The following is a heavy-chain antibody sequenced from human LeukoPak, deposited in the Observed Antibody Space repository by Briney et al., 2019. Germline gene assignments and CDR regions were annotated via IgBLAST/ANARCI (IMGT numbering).Heavy chain of an antibody. V-gene: IGHV4-59*01. D-gene: IGHD1-26*01. J-gene: IGHJ4*02. CDR1: GGSISSYY. CDR3: ARDSGSYFDY. Sequence: PSETLSLTCTVSGGSISSYYWSWIRQPPGKGLEWIGYIYYSGSTNYNPPLKSRVTISVETSKNQFSLKLSSVTAADTAVYYCARDSGSYFDYWGQGTLVTVPS. CDR2: IYYSGST.